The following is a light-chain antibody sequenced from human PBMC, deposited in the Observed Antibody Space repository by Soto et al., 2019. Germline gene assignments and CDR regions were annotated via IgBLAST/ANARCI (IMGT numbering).Light chain of an antibody. J-gene: IGLJ2*01. Sequence: QLVLTQPPSVSGAPGQRVTISCTGSSSNIGAGYDVHWYQQLPGTAPKLLIYGNSNRPSGVPDRFSGSKSGTSASLAITGLQAEDEADYYCQSHDNSLSGSKVFGGGTKLTVL. CDR3: QSHDNSLSGSKV. V-gene: IGLV1-40*01. CDR1: SSNIGAGYD. CDR2: GNS.